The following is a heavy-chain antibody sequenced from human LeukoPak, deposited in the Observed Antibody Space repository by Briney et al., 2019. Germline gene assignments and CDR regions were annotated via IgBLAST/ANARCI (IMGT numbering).Heavy chain of an antibody. CDR1: GFTLRSYG. Sequence: PGGSLRLSCAASGFTLRSYGMHWVRQAPGEGLEWVAVIWHDGSVLDYSESVKGRFTVSRDNRKNTLYLQMDSLRVEDTAVYYCARDRGQGDPIDIWGQGTLVTVSS. CDR2: IWHDGSVL. CDR3: ARDRGQGDPIDI. D-gene: IGHD3-10*01. J-gene: IGHJ4*02. V-gene: IGHV3-33*01.